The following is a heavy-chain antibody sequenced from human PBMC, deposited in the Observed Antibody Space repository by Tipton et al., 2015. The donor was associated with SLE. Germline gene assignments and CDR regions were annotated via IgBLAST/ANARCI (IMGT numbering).Heavy chain of an antibody. V-gene: IGHV4-38-2*02. D-gene: IGHD5-24*01. Sequence: WGWIRQPPGKGLEWIGSIYHSGSTYYNPSLKSRVTISVDTSKNQFSLKLSPVTAADTAVYYCARDVDGYNGYFDLWGRGTLVTVSS. CDR3: ARDVDGYNGYFDL. J-gene: IGHJ2*01. CDR2: IYHSGST.